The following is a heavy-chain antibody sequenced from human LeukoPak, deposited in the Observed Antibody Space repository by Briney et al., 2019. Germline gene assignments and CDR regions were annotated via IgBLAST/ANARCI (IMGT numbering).Heavy chain of an antibody. V-gene: IGHV1-24*01. Sequence: ASVKVSCKVSGYTLTELSMHWVRQAPGKGLEWMGGFDPEDGETIYARKFQGRVTMTEDTSTDTAYMELSSLRSEDTAVYYCATSVPFGVVTPFDYWGQGTLVTVSS. CDR1: GYTLTELS. CDR3: ATSVPFGVVTPFDY. J-gene: IGHJ4*02. CDR2: FDPEDGET. D-gene: IGHD3-3*01.